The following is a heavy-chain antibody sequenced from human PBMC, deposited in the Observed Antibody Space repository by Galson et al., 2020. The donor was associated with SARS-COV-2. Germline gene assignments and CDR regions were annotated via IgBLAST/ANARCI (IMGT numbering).Heavy chain of an antibody. Sequence: SETLSLTCTVSGYSVSTTNYWGWVRQPPGRGLEWIGSVYPSGTAYYNPSLKSRVTISVDTSKNQFSLRLDSVTAADTALFYCARQGVNMIVLVTVPGWYFDLWGRGTLVTVSS. V-gene: IGHV4-38-2*02. CDR3: ARQGVNMIVLVTVPGWYFDL. CDR1: GYSVSTTNY. D-gene: IGHD3-22*01. CDR2: VYPSGTA. J-gene: IGHJ2*01.